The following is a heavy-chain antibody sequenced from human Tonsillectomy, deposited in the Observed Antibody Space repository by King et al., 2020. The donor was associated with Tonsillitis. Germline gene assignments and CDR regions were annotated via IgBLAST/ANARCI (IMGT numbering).Heavy chain of an antibody. V-gene: IGHV3-7*03. D-gene: IGHD1-14*01. J-gene: IGHJ2*01. CDR1: GFTFSSYW. CDR2: IKKDGSET. CDR3: VRGAGWYFDL. Sequence: VQLVESGGGLVQPGGSLRLSCAASGFTFSSYWMKWARQAPGKGLEWVASIKKDGSETYYADSVKGRFTISRDNAKNSLYLQMNSLRAEESAVYYCVRGAGWYFDLWGRGDLVTVSS.